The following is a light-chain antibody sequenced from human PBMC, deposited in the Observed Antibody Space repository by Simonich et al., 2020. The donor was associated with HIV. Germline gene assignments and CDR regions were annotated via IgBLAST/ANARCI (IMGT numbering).Light chain of an antibody. Sequence: DIVMTQSPLSLPVTPGEPSSIPFRSTQSLLHSSGCNSLHWYLHRPGQSPQLLLYLGSNRASVVPDRFIGCGSGTDFTLKINRVEAEDVGIYYCMQPLQTVTFGGGTKVEIK. J-gene: IGKJ4*01. CDR3: MQPLQTVT. CDR1: QSLLHSSGCNS. CDR2: LGS. V-gene: IGKV2-28*01.